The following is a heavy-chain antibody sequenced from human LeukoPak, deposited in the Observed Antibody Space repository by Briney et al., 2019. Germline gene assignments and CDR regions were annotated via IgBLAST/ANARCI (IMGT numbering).Heavy chain of an antibody. Sequence: GGSLRLSCAASGFTFSYYGLHWVRQGPGKGLEWVAVISYDGSNKYYADSVKGRFTISRDNSKNTLYLQMNGLRAEDTAVYYCAKQCGGSDWFDAFDIWGQGTMVTVSS. CDR3: AKQCGGSDWFDAFDI. V-gene: IGHV3-30*18. D-gene: IGHD6-19*01. CDR1: GFTFSYYG. J-gene: IGHJ3*02. CDR2: ISYDGSNK.